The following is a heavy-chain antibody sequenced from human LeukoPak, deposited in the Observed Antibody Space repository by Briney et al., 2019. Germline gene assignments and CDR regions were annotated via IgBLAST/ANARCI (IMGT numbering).Heavy chain of an antibody. CDR2: INAGNGNT. CDR3: AREDIVVVPAAMYYYGMDV. D-gene: IGHD2-2*01. CDR1: GYTFTSYA. J-gene: IGHJ6*04. Sequence: ASVKVSCKASGYTFTSYAMHWVRQAPGQRLEWMGWINAGNGNTKYSQKFQGRVTITRDTSASTAYMELSSLRSEDTAVYYCAREDIVVVPAAMYYYGMDVWGKGTTVTVSS. V-gene: IGHV1-3*01.